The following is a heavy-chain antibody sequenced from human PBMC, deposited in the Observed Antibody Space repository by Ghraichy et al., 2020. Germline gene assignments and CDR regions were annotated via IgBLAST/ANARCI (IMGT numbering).Heavy chain of an antibody. CDR2: ISGSGGST. V-gene: IGHV3-23*01. D-gene: IGHD3-22*01. Sequence: GGSLRLSCAASGFTFSSYAMSWVRQAPGKGLEWVSAISGSGGSTYYADSVKGRFTISRDNSKNTLYLQMNSLRAEDTAVYYCAKAVYDSSGPCVRCYFDYWGQGTLVTVSS. CDR3: AKAVYDSSGPCVRCYFDY. J-gene: IGHJ4*02. CDR1: GFTFSSYA.